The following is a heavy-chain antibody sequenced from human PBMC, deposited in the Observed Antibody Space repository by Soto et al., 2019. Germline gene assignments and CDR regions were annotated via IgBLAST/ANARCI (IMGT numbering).Heavy chain of an antibody. J-gene: IGHJ4*02. CDR1: GFTFATYG. D-gene: IGHD3-22*01. CDR3: AKNPGYYYDSTGYHFDY. CDR2: ISGSGGST. Sequence: LRLSCAASGFTFATYGMSWVRQAPGKGLEWVSGISGSGGSTYYADSVKGRFTISRDNYKNTLYLQMNSLRAEDTAVYYCAKNPGYYYDSTGYHFDYWGQGTLVTSPQ. V-gene: IGHV3-23*01.